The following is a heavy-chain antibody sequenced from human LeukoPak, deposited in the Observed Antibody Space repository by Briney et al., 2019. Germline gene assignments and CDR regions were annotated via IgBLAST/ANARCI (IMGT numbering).Heavy chain of an antibody. V-gene: IGHV4-34*01. D-gene: IGHD2-2*01. Sequence: PSETLSLTCAVYGGSFSGYYWSWIRQPPGNGLEWIGEINHSGSTNYNPSLKSRVTISVDTSKNQFSLKLSPVTAADTAVYYCAREYCSSTSCYHWFDPWGQGTLVTVSS. CDR1: GGSFSGYY. CDR3: AREYCSSTSCYHWFDP. J-gene: IGHJ5*02. CDR2: INHSGST.